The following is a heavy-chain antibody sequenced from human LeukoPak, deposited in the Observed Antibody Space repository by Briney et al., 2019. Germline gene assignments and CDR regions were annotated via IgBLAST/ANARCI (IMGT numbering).Heavy chain of an antibody. CDR3: ARSVYYDSSGYYDY. CDR1: GGSISSGGYY. CDR2: IYYSGST. J-gene: IGHJ4*02. D-gene: IGHD3-22*01. Sequence: SETLSLTCTVSGGSISSGGYYWSWIRQHPGKGLEWIGYIYYSGSTYYNPSLKSRVTISVDTSKNQFSLKLSSVTAADTAVYYCARSVYYDSSGYYDYWGQGTLVTVSS. V-gene: IGHV4-31*03.